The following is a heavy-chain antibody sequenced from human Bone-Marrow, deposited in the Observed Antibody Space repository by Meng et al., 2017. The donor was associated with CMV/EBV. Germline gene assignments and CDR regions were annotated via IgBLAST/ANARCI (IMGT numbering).Heavy chain of an antibody. CDR1: GFTFSDYW. J-gene: IGHJ4*02. CDR2: IKGDGSHT. D-gene: IGHD6-13*01. V-gene: IGHV3-74*01. CDR3: VRDGHSWNFDY. Sequence: GGSLRLSCTASGFTFSDYWMHWVRQTPGKGLLWVSRIKGDGSHTIYGDSVKGRFTISRDNAKNTLYLQMNNLRVEDTAVYYCVRDGHSWNFDYWGQGSLVTVSS.